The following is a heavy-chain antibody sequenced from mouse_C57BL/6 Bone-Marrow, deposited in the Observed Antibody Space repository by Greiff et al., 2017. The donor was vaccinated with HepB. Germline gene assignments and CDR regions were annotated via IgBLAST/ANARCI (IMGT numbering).Heavy chain of an antibody. Sequence: QVHVKQPGAELVRPGSSVKLSCKASGYTFTSYWMDWVKQRPGQGLEWIGNIYPSDSETHYNQKFKDKATLTVDKSSSTAYMQLSSLTSEDSAVYYCARRRAITTVVRDNPYAMDYWGQGTSVTVSS. J-gene: IGHJ4*01. CDR2: IYPSDSET. CDR1: GYTFTSYW. CDR3: ARRRAITTVVRDNPYAMDY. D-gene: IGHD1-1*01. V-gene: IGHV1-61*01.